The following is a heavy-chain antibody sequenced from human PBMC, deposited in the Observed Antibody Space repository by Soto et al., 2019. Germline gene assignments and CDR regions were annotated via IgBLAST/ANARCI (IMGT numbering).Heavy chain of an antibody. D-gene: IGHD1-1*01. V-gene: IGHV1-69*13. CDR2: IIPIFGTA. J-gene: IGHJ3*02. CDR3: ARSYKPDDAFDI. CDR1: GGTFSSYA. Sequence: ASVKVSCKASGGTFSSYAISWVRQAPGQGLEWMGGIIPIFGTANYAQKFQGRVTITADESTSTAYMELSSLRSEDTAVYYCARSYKPDDAFDIWGQGTMVTVSS.